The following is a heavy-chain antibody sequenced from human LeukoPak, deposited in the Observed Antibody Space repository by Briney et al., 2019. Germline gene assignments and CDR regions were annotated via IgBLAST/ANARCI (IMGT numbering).Heavy chain of an antibody. Sequence: PSETLSLTCAVYGGSFSGYYWSWIRQPPGKGLEWIGEINHSGSTIYNPSLKSRVTISVDTSKNQFSLKLSSVTAADTAVYYCARASYYDQYLMYYMDVWGKGTTVTVSS. V-gene: IGHV4-34*01. CDR1: GGSFSGYY. CDR3: ARASYYDQYLMYYMDV. J-gene: IGHJ6*03. CDR2: INHSGST. D-gene: IGHD1-26*01.